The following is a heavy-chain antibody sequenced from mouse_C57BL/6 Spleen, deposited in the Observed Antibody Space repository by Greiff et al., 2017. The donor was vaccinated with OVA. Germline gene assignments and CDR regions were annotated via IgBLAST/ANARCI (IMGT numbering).Heavy chain of an antibody. CDR1: GYSITSGYY. J-gene: IGHJ1*03. D-gene: IGHD1-1*01. Sequence: EVKLMESGPGLVKPSQSLSLTCSVTGYSITSGYYWNWIRQFPGNKLEWMGYISYDGSNNYNPSLKNRISITRDTSKNQCFLKLNSVTTEDTATYYCARDHYGSSYFYWYFDVWGTGTTVTVSS. V-gene: IGHV3-6*01. CDR3: ARDHYGSSYFYWYFDV. CDR2: ISYDGSN.